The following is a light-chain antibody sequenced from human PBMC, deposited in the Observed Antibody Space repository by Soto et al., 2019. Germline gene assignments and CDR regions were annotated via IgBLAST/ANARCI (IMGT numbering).Light chain of an antibody. Sequence: DIQMTQSPSTLSASVGDRVTITCRANQSISSWLAWYQQKPGKAPKLLIYKTSSLESGVPSRFSGSGSGTEFTLTISILQPDDFATYYCQQYNSYPWTFGQGTKVEIK. CDR3: QQYNSYPWT. CDR1: QSISSW. V-gene: IGKV1-5*03. J-gene: IGKJ1*01. CDR2: KTS.